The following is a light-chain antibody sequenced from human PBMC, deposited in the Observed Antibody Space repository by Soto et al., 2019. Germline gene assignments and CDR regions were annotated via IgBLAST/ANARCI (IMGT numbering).Light chain of an antibody. CDR3: MQALQTPPWT. V-gene: IGKV2-28*01. J-gene: IGKJ1*01. CDR2: LTS. CDR1: QSLLQSNGYTY. Sequence: DIVLTQSPLSLPVTPGEPASISCRSSQSLLQSNGYTYLDWYLQKPGQSPQLLIYLTSIRASGVPDRFSCSGSGTDFTLKISKVEAEDVGVYYCMQALQTPPWTFGPGTKVEIK.